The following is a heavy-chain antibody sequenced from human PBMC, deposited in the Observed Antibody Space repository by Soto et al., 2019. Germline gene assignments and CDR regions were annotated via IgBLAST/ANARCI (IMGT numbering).Heavy chain of an antibody. D-gene: IGHD2-21*01. CDR1: GGSVSIGTYY. Sequence: SETLSLTCTVPGGSVSIGTYYWSWIRQPPGKGLEWIGFIHYSGSTNYNPSPKSRVTMSVDMSKNQFSLKLTSVNAADTAVYYSTRGGDAYRNGHWGQGILVTVPQ. V-gene: IGHV4-61*01. CDR2: IHYSGST. J-gene: IGHJ4*02. CDR3: TRGGDAYRNGH.